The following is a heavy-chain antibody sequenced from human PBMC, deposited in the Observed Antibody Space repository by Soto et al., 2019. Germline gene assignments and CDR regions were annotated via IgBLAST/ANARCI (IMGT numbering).Heavy chain of an antibody. D-gene: IGHD6-13*01. CDR2: MYTRGST. CDR1: GGSISSYY. CDR3: ARDRSSSWSSASYFDY. Sequence: LSLTCTVSGGSISSYYWTWIRRPAVKGLEWIGRMYTRGSTNYNPSLKSRVTMSVDTSKNQFSLKLSSVTAADTAVYYCARDRSSSWSSASYFDYWGQGTLVTVSS. J-gene: IGHJ4*02. V-gene: IGHV4-4*07.